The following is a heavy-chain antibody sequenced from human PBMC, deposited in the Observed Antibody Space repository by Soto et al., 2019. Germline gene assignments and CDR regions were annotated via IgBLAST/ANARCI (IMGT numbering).Heavy chain of an antibody. V-gene: IGHV4-31*03. D-gene: IGHD3-3*01. CDR2: IYYSGST. CDR1: GGSISSGDYY. J-gene: IGHJ5*02. CDR3: ARWWSGSRQGFDP. Sequence: QVQLQESGPGLVKPSQTLSLTCTVSGGSISSGDYYWSWIRQHPGKGLEWIGYIYYSGSTYYNPALKSRVTXSXDXXKTPFSLKLSSVTAADTAVYYCARWWSGSRQGFDPWGQGTLVTVS.